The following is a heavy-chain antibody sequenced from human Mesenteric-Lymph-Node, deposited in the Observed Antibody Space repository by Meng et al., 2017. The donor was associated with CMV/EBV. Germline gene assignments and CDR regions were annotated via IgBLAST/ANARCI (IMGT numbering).Heavy chain of an antibody. V-gene: IGHV4-34*01. J-gene: IGHJ4*02. CDR2: INHSGST. Sequence: HVEFLQWGGGLLKPSETLSVTCAVYGGSFSGYYWNWIRQSPEKGLEWIGEINHSGSTTYNPSFTSRIIISVDTSTNQISLNMSSVTAADTAVYYCARGSSYDILTGYFDYWGQGALVTVSS. CDR3: ARGSSYDILTGYFDY. CDR1: GGSFSGYY. D-gene: IGHD3-9*01.